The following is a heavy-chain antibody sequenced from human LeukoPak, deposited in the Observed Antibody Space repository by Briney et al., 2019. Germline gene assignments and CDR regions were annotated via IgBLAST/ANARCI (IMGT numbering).Heavy chain of an antibody. CDR2: FYGST. CDR1: GGSISSSSYF. J-gene: IGHJ4*02. Sequence: PSETLSLTCTVTGGSISSSSYFWGWLRQPPGKGLEWIGSFYGSTYYNPSLKSRVTISVNTSKNQFSLNLSSVTATDTAVYYCARLGTQACDYWGQGTLVTVSS. CDR3: ARLGTQACDY. V-gene: IGHV4-39*01.